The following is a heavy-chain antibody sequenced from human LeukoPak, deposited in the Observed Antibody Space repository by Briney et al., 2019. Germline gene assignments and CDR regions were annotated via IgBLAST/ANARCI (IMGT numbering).Heavy chain of an antibody. Sequence: ASVKVSCKASGGTFSSYAISWVRQAPGQGLEWVGRIIPIFGIANYAQKFQGRVTITADKFTSTAYMELSSLRSEDTAVYYCARSEIGYCSSTSCPWDYFDYWGQGTLVTVSS. CDR1: GGTFSSYA. CDR3: ARSEIGYCSSTSCPWDYFDY. V-gene: IGHV1-69*04. J-gene: IGHJ4*02. CDR2: IIPIFGIA. D-gene: IGHD2-2*01.